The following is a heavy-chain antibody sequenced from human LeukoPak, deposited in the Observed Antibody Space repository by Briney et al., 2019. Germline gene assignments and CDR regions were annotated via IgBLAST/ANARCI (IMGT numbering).Heavy chain of an antibody. CDR1: GFTFSSYG. Sequence: GRSLRLSCAASGFTFSSYGMHWVRQAPGKGLEWVAVISYDGSNKYYADSVKGRFTISRDNSKNTLYLQMNSLRAEDTAVYYCARSGYSYGLPWVFDYWGQGTLVTVSS. CDR2: ISYDGSNK. V-gene: IGHV3-30*03. D-gene: IGHD5-18*01. CDR3: ARSGYSYGLPWVFDY. J-gene: IGHJ4*02.